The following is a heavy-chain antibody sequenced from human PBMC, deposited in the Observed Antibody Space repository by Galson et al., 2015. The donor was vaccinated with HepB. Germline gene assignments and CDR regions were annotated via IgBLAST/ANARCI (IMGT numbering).Heavy chain of an antibody. D-gene: IGHD3-10*01. CDR2: ISSSSSYI. J-gene: IGHJ4*02. CDR3: ARDTLAPYYYGSDLDY. CDR1: GFTFSSYS. Sequence: SLRLSCAASGFTFSSYSMNWVRQAPGKGLEWVSSISSSSSYIYYADSVKGRSTISRDNAKNSLYLQMNSLRAEDTAVYYCARDTLAPYYYGSDLDYWGQGTLVTVSS. V-gene: IGHV3-21*01.